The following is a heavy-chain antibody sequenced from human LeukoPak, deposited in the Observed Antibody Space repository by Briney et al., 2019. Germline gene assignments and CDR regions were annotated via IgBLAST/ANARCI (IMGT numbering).Heavy chain of an antibody. CDR1: GFSFSTYG. Sequence: GGSLRLSCAASGFSFSTYGMHWVRQAPGKGLEWVALIWNAGTNTYYADSVEGRFTISRDNSKNTLYLQMNSLRAEDTAVYYCAGDTPPGGDYYFDYWGQGTLVIVSS. CDR2: IWNAGTNT. J-gene: IGHJ4*02. V-gene: IGHV3-33*01. CDR3: AGDTPPGGDYYFDY. D-gene: IGHD3-16*01.